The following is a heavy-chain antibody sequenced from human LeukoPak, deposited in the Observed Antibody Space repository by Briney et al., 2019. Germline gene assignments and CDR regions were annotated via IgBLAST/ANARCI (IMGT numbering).Heavy chain of an antibody. CDR3: ASLMSYYYYMDV. J-gene: IGHJ6*03. CDR1: GYTLTELS. V-gene: IGHV1-24*01. CDR2: FDPEDGET. Sequence: ASVKVSCKVSGYTLTELSMHWVRQAPGKGLEWMGGFDPEDGETIYAQKFQGRVTMTEDTSTDTAYMELSSLRSEDTAVYYCASLMSYYYYMDVWGKGTTVTVSS. D-gene: IGHD2-8*01.